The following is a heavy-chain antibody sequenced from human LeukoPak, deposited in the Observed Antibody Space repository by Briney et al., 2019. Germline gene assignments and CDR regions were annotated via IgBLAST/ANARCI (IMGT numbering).Heavy chain of an antibody. CDR1: GGSISSYY. J-gene: IGHJ4*02. V-gene: IGHV4-4*07. D-gene: IGHD2-15*01. CDR3: AVLFSGYCSGGSCYSASKGDY. Sequence: PSETLSLTCAVSGGSISSYYWSWIRQPAGKGLEWIGRIYTSGSTYYNPSLKSRVTISVDTSKNQFSLKLSSVTAADTAVYYCAVLFSGYCSGGSCYSASKGDYWGQGTLVTVSS. CDR2: IYTSGST.